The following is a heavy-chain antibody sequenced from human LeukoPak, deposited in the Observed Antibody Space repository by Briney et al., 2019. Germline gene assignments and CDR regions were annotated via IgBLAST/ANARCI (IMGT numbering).Heavy chain of an antibody. CDR1: GYIFTTYF. CDR2: INPNNGDT. J-gene: IGHJ4*02. Sequence: ASVKVSCKASGYIFTTYFIHWVRHAPGQGLEWMGCINPNNGDTNYVQKFQGRVTMTRDTSISTAYMELTRLRSDDTAVYYCAREGGYDILTGYQDYWGRGTLVTVSS. V-gene: IGHV1-2*02. D-gene: IGHD3-9*01. CDR3: AREGGYDILTGYQDY.